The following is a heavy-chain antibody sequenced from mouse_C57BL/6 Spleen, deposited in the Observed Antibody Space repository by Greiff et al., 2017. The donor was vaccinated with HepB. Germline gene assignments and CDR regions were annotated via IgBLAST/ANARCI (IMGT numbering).Heavy chain of an antibody. CDR2: IDPEDGET. J-gene: IGHJ3*01. CDR1: GFNIKDYY. Sequence: VQLKQSGAELVKPGASVKLSCTASGFNIKDYYMHWVKQRTEQGLEWIGRIDPEDGETKYAPKFQGKATITADTSSNTAYLQLSSLTSEDTAVYYCAGSYYSNYGGAYWGQGTLVTVSA. V-gene: IGHV14-2*01. CDR3: AGSYYSNYGGAY. D-gene: IGHD2-5*01.